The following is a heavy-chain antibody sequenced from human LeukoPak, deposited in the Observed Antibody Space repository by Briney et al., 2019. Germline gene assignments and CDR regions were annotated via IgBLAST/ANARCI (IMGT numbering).Heavy chain of an antibody. CDR1: GGSFTSYW. CDR3: ARLGWNDAHLYYYYSYMDV. J-gene: IGHJ6*03. V-gene: IGHV5-51*01. D-gene: IGHD1-1*01. CDR2: IYPDDSDT. Sequence: GESLKIFCKGSGGSFTSYWIGWGRQMPGKGGEGMGIIYPDDSDTRYSPSLQGQVTISADKSISTAYLQSSSLKASDTAMYYCARLGWNDAHLYYYYSYMDVWGKATTVTVSS.